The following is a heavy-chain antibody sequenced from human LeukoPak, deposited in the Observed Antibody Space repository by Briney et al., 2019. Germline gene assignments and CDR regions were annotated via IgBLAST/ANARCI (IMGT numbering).Heavy chain of an antibody. Sequence: PSETLSLTCTVSGGSISSNSYYWDWIRQPPGKGLEWIGEIIDTGSTKYTSSLKSRVTISVDTSKNQFSLSLDSVTAADTAVYYCARGLASGYPPIPFDYWGQGTLVTVSS. CDR3: ARGLASGYPPIPFDY. D-gene: IGHD3-3*01. J-gene: IGHJ4*02. V-gene: IGHV4-39*07. CDR2: IIDTGST. CDR1: GGSISSNSYY.